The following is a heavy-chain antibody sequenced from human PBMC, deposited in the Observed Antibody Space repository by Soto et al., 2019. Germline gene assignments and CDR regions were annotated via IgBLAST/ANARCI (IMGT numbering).Heavy chain of an antibody. V-gene: IGHV6-1*01. CDR2: TYYRSKWYN. J-gene: IGHJ6*02. D-gene: IGHD3-22*01. CDR3: ASGVRENYCDSSGYYYYYGMDV. CDR1: GDSVSSNSAA. Sequence: PSQTRSLTCAISGDSVSSNSAAWNWIRQSPSRCLEWLGRTYYRSKWYNDYAISVKSRITINPDTSKNQFSLQLNSLIPEETDVYYCASGVRENYCDSSGYYYYYGMDVWGQGTTDTVSS.